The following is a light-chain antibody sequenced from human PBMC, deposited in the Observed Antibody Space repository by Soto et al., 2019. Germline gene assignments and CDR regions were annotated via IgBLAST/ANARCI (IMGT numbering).Light chain of an antibody. Sequence: QSVLTQPPSVSGAPGQRVIISCTGSSSNIGAYYDVHWYQQLPGTAPKLLIYVNSNRPSGVPDRFSGSKSGTSASLTITGLQAEDEADYYCQSYDSSLSLYVFGTGTKLTVL. V-gene: IGLV1-40*01. CDR3: QSYDSSLSLYV. CDR1: SSNIGAYYD. CDR2: VNS. J-gene: IGLJ1*01.